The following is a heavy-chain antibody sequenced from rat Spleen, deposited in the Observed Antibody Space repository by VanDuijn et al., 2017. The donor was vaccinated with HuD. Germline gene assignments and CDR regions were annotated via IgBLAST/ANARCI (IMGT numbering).Heavy chain of an antibody. CDR1: GFTFSDYY. V-gene: IGHV5-20*01. Sequence: EVQLVESDGGLVQPGRSLKLSCAASGFTFSDYYMAWVRQAPTKGLEWVASISYDGSSTYYRDSVKGRFTISRDNAKSSLYLQMNSLKSEDTATYYCVRGGENWYFDFWGPGTMVTVSS. CDR2: ISYDGSST. D-gene: IGHD1-1*01. CDR3: VRGGENWYFDF. J-gene: IGHJ1*01.